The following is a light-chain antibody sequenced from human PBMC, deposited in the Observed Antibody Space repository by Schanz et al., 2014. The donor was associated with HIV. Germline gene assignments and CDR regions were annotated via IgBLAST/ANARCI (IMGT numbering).Light chain of an antibody. V-gene: IGKV3-20*01. Sequence: EIVLTQSPGSLSLSPGGRATLSCGASQSLSSSYLAWYQQKRDQPPRLVIYGASSRATGIPDRFSGSGSGTDFTLTISRLEPEDIAVYYCQQYGSSPTWTFGQGTKVEIK. CDR1: QSLSSSY. J-gene: IGKJ1*01. CDR3: QQYGSSPTWT. CDR2: GAS.